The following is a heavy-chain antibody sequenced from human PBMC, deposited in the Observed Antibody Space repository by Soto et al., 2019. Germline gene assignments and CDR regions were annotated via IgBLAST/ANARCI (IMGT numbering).Heavy chain of an antibody. D-gene: IGHD3-22*01. CDR2: IYYSGST. J-gene: IGHJ4*02. CDR3: ARTNYYDSSGYGFDY. CDR1: GGSISSGGYY. V-gene: IGHV4-31*03. Sequence: SESLSLTCTVAGGSISSGGYYWSWIRQHPGKGLEWIGYIYYSGSTYYNPSLKSRVTISVDTSKNQFSLKLSSVTAADTAVYYCARTNYYDSSGYGFDYWGQGTLVTVSS.